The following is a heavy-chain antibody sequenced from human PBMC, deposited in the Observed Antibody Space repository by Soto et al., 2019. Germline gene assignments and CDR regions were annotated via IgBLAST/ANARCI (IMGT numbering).Heavy chain of an antibody. CDR3: ARTYCSSTSCYSSFDY. Sequence: EVQLVESGGGLVQPGGSLRLSCTASGFTFSSYSMNWVRQAPGKGLEWVSYISSSSSTIYYADSVKGRFTISRDNAKNSLYLQMNGLRDEDTAVYYCARTYCSSTSCYSSFDYWGQGTLVTVSS. CDR2: ISSSSSTI. V-gene: IGHV3-48*02. J-gene: IGHJ4*02. D-gene: IGHD2-2*01. CDR1: GFTFSSYS.